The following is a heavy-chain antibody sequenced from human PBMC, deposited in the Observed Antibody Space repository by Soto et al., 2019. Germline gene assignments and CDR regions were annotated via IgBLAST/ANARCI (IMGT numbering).Heavy chain of an antibody. CDR1: GFTFSTYA. CDR3: AKAAARISGWYYFDY. D-gene: IGHD6-19*01. V-gene: IGHV3-23*01. J-gene: IGHJ4*02. Sequence: EVQLLESGGGLIQPGGSLRLSCAASGFTFSTYAMGWVRQAPGKGLEWVSVMSNSGSNTYYADSVKGRFTNSRYNSENTLHLQMSRLRAEDTAVYYCAKAAARISGWYYFDYWGQETLVTVSS. CDR2: MSNSGSNT.